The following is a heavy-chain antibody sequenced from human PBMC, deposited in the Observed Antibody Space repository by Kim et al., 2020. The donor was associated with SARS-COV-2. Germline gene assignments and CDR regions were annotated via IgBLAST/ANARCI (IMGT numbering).Heavy chain of an antibody. CDR1: GFTFSSYA. J-gene: IGHJ3*02. Sequence: GGSLRLSCAASGFTFSSYAMSWVRQAPGKGLEWVSAISGSGGSTYYADSVKGRFTISRDNSKNTLYLQMNSLRAEDTAVYYCAKELWVYSGYDSGDAFDIWGQGTMVTVSS. D-gene: IGHD5-12*01. CDR2: ISGSGGST. CDR3: AKELWVYSGYDSGDAFDI. V-gene: IGHV3-23*01.